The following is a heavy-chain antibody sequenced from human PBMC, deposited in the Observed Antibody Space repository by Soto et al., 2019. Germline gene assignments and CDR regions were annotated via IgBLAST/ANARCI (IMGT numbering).Heavy chain of an antibody. CDR1: GGSISSGDYY. D-gene: IGHD3-3*01. CDR3: ARWWSGSRQGFDP. V-gene: IGHV4-31*03. CDR2: IYYSGST. Sequence: QVQLQESGPGLVKPSQTLSLTCTVSGGSISSGDYYWSWIRQHPGKGLEWIGYIYYSGSTYYNPSRKSRGTIAGDTAKNQFSRKLSSGTAADTAVYDGARWWSGSRQGFDPWGQGTLVTVSS. J-gene: IGHJ5*02.